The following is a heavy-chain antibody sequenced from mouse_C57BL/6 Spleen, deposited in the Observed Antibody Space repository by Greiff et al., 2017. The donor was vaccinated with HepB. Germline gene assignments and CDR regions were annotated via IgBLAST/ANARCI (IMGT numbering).Heavy chain of an antibody. D-gene: IGHD6-1*01. CDR2: ISDGGSYT. Sequence: EVQLQESGGGLVKPGGSLKLSCAASGFTFSSYAMSWVRQTPEKRLEWVATISDGGSYTYYPDNVKGRFTISRDNAKNNLYLQMSHLKSEDTAMYYCASFPLYAMDYWGQGTSVTVSS. CDR3: ASFPLYAMDY. CDR1: GFTFSSYA. V-gene: IGHV5-4*01. J-gene: IGHJ4*01.